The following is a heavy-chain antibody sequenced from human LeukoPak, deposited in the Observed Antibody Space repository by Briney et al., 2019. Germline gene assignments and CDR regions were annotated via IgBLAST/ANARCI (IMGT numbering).Heavy chain of an antibody. J-gene: IGHJ6*03. Sequence: SVKVSCKASGGTFSSYAISWVRQAPGQGLEWMGGIIPIFGTANYAQKFQGRVTITTDESTSTAYMELSSLRSEDTAVYYCARKPPTYYYDSSGPQGYYYYMDVWGKGTTVTVSS. CDR1: GGTFSSYA. CDR3: ARKPPTYYYDSSGPQGYYYYMDV. CDR2: IIPIFGTA. V-gene: IGHV1-69*05. D-gene: IGHD3-22*01.